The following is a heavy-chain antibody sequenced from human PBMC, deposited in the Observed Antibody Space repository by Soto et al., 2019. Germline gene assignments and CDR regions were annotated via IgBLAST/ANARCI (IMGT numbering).Heavy chain of an antibody. V-gene: IGHV3-11*01. CDR1: GFTFSDYY. CDR3: ARSTNYYDSSGYPDY. CDR2: ISSSGSTI. J-gene: IGHJ4*02. Sequence: GGSLRLSCAASGFTFSDYYMSWIRQAPGRGLEWVSYISSSGSTIYYADSVKGRFTISRDNAKNSLYLQMNSLRAEDTAVYYCARSTNYYDSSGYPDYWGQGTLVTVSS. D-gene: IGHD3-22*01.